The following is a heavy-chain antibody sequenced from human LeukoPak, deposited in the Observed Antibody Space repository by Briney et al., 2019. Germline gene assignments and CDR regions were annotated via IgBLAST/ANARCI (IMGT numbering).Heavy chain of an antibody. CDR3: ARGIAAAGLGLDY. CDR2: IYYSGST. Sequence: PSETLSLTCAVPGGSISSYYWSWIRQPPGKGLEWIGYIYYSGSTNYNPSLKSRVTISVDTSKNQFSLELSSVTAADTAVYYCARGIAAAGLGLDYWGQGTLVTVSS. D-gene: IGHD6-13*01. CDR1: GGSISSYY. J-gene: IGHJ4*02. V-gene: IGHV4-59*08.